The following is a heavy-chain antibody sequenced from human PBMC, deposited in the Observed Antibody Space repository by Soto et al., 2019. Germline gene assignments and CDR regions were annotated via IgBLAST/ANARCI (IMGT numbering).Heavy chain of an antibody. CDR2: IYYSGST. V-gene: IGHV4-31*03. D-gene: IGHD2-2*01. J-gene: IGHJ5*02. CDR1: GGSISGGGYY. CDR3: ARFYCSSTSCRSPWFDP. Sequence: SETLSLTCTVSGGSISGGGYYWSWIRQHPGKGLEWIGYIYYSGSTYYNPSLKSRVTISVDTSKNQFSLKLSSVTAADTAVYYCARFYCSSTSCRSPWFDPWGQGTLVTVSS.